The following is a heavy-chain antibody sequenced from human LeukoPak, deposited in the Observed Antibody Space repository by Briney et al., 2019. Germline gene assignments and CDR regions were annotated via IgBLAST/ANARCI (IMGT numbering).Heavy chain of an antibody. CDR2: IYHSGST. V-gene: IGHV4-31*03. J-gene: IGHJ6*03. CDR1: GGSISSGGYY. CDR3: AREPIYCSSTSCYPYYYYMDV. D-gene: IGHD2-2*01. Sequence: PSETLSLTCTVSGGSISSGGYYWSWIRQHPGKGLEWIGYIYHSGSTYYNPSLKSRVTISVDRSKNQFSLKLSSVTAADTAVYYCAREPIYCSSTSCYPYYYYMDVWGKGTTVTVSS.